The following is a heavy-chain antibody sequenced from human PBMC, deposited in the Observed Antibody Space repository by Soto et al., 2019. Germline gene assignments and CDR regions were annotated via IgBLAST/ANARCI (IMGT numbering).Heavy chain of an antibody. CDR1: GGTFSSYA. Sequence: ASVKVSCKASGGTFSSYAISWVRQAPGQGLEWMGGIIPIFGTANYAQKFQGRVTITADESTSTAYMELSSLRSEDTAVYYCARASDFWSGYYWPYYYYGMDVWGQGTTVTVYS. V-gene: IGHV1-69*13. J-gene: IGHJ6*02. CDR3: ARASDFWSGYYWPYYYYGMDV. D-gene: IGHD3-3*01. CDR2: IIPIFGTA.